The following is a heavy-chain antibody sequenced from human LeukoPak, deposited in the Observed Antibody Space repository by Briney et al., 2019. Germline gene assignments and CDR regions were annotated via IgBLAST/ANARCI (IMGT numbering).Heavy chain of an antibody. D-gene: IGHD6-19*01. CDR1: GGSINSYY. Sequence: AETLSLTCTVSGGSINSYYWNWIRQPAGKGLEWIVHIYTSGTTNYNPALKSRVSMSVDTSKNQFSLKLSSVTAADTAVYYCARDKSASSGWYVFDYWGQGTLVTVSS. J-gene: IGHJ4*02. CDR2: IYTSGTT. V-gene: IGHV4-4*07. CDR3: ARDKSASSGWYVFDY.